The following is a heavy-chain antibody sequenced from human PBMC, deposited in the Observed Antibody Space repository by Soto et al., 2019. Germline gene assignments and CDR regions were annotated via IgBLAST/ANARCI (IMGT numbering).Heavy chain of an antibody. J-gene: IGHJ5*02. CDR3: ARHGQPLLVMNGFDP. Sequence: GASVKVSCKDSGYTFSNIALCSVHQAPVQRLEWMGWINAGNWNTKYSQKFQGRVTITRDTSASTAYMELSSLRSEDTAVYYCARHGQPLLVMNGFDPWGRGILVTVSS. CDR2: INAGNWNT. V-gene: IGHV1-3*01. CDR1: GYTFSNIA. D-gene: IGHD2-2*01.